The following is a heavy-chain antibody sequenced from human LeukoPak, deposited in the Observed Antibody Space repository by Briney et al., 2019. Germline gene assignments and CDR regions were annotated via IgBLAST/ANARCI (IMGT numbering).Heavy chain of an antibody. Sequence: SETLSLTCTVSGYSISSGYYWGWIRQPPGKGLEWIGSIYHSGSTYYNPSLKSRVTISVDTSKNQFSLKLSSVTAADTAVYYCARRKYDFWSGYRPSALGALFDIWGQGTMVTVSS. CDR1: GYSISSGYY. CDR2: IYHSGST. V-gene: IGHV4-38-2*02. CDR3: ARRKYDFWSGYRPSALGALFDI. D-gene: IGHD3-3*01. J-gene: IGHJ3*02.